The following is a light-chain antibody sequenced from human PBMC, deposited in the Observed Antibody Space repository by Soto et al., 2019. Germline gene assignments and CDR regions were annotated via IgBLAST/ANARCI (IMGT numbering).Light chain of an antibody. CDR2: GTS. CDR3: QQYNDWPYT. CDR1: QSIGID. V-gene: IGKV3-15*01. J-gene: IGKJ2*01. Sequence: EIVVTQSPATLSVSPGDRATLSCRASQSIGIDLAWYQQKPGQAPRLLIYGTSTRATGVPARFSGIGSGTEFTLAISSLQSEDFEIYYCQQYNDWPYTFGQGTKLEIK.